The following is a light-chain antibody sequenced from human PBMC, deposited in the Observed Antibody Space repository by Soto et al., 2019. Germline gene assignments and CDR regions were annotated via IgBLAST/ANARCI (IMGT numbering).Light chain of an antibody. Sequence: QSVLTQPASVSGSPGQSITISCTGTSSDVGGYNFVSWYQQHPDKAPKLMIYDVTNRPSGASNRFSGSKSGNTVSLTISWLQAEDEADYYCSSYTSISTYVFGTGTKVTVL. CDR3: SSYTSISTYV. CDR1: SSDVGGYNF. V-gene: IGLV2-14*01. J-gene: IGLJ1*01. CDR2: DVT.